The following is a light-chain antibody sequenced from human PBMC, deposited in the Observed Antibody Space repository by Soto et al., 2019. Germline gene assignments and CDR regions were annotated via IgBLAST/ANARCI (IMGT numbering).Light chain of an antibody. CDR1: QTISNW. V-gene: IGKV1-5*03. CDR3: QQYNPSSRT. CDR2: KAS. Sequence: DIQMTQSPSTLSASVGDRVTITCRASQTISNWLACYQQKPGKVPKLLIFKASSLQSGVPSRFSGSGSGTDFTLTISSLQPDDFATYYCQQYNPSSRTFGQGTKVDIK. J-gene: IGKJ1*01.